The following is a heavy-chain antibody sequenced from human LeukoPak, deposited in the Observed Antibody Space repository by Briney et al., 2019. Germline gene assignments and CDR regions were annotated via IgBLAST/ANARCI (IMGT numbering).Heavy chain of an antibody. V-gene: IGHV3-21*01. CDR2: ISPSGDIN. CDR1: GFTFSNHG. CDR3: ARDGSGSPY. Sequence: GGTLRLSCATSGFTFSNHGMNWVRQAPGKGLEWVSGISPSGDINYYADSVKGRFTISRDNAKNSLYLQMNSLRAEDTAVYYCARDGSGSPYWGQGTLVTVSS. J-gene: IGHJ4*02. D-gene: IGHD1-26*01.